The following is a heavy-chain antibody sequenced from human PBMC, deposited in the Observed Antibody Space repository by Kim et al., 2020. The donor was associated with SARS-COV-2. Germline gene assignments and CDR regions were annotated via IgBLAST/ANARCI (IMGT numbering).Heavy chain of an antibody. Sequence: YNNPSLKSRVTISVDTSKNQFSLKLSSVTAADTAVYYCARDSIVGATLDYWGQGTLVTVSS. V-gene: IGHV4-31*02. D-gene: IGHD1-26*01. J-gene: IGHJ4*02. CDR3: ARDSIVGATLDY.